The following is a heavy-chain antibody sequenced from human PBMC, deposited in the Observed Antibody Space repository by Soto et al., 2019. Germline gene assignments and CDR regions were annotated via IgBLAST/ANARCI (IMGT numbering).Heavy chain of an antibody. CDR1: GYTFTSYD. CDR2: MNPKSGNN. D-gene: IGHD3-10*01. Sequence: QLQLVQSGAELKKPGASVKVSCKASGYTFTSYDINWVRQATGQGLECMGWMNPKSGNNGYAQKFQGRVTMTRNTYISTGYMELSSMRSEETAVYYCASGYYYGSGSSPDYWGQGSLVTVSS. J-gene: IGHJ4*02. CDR3: ASGYYYGSGSSPDY. V-gene: IGHV1-8*01.